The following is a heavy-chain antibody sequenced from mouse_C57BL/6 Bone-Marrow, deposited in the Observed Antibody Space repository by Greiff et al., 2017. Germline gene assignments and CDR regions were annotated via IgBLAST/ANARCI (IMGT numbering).Heavy chain of an antibody. D-gene: IGHD2-3*01. J-gene: IGHJ3*01. CDR2: FYPGSGSI. CDR1: GYTFTEYT. CDR3: ARNEEDGYYVPFAY. V-gene: IGHV1-62-2*01. Sequence: QVHVKQSGAELVKPGASVKLSCKASGYTFTEYTIHWVKQRSGQGLEWIGWFYPGSGSIKYNEKFKDKATLTADKSSSTVYMELSRLTSEDSAVYFCARNEEDGYYVPFAYWGQGTLVTVSA.